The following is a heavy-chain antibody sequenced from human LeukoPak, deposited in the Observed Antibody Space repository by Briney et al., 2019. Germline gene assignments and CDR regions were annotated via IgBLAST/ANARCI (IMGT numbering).Heavy chain of an antibody. CDR2: IYYSGST. CDR3: ARTTTALFYFDL. D-gene: IGHD4-17*01. J-gene: IGHJ4*02. V-gene: IGHV4-59*08. Sequence: SETLSLTCTVSGGSISSYYWSWIRQPPGKGLEWIGYIYYSGSTNYSPSLKSRVTISVDTSKNQFSLKLSSVTAADTAVYYCARTTTALFYFDLWGQGTLVTVSS. CDR1: GGSISSYY.